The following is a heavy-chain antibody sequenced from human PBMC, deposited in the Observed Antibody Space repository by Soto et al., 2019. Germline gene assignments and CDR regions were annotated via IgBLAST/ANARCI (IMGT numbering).Heavy chain of an antibody. CDR3: VELRGVSGWSFDY. D-gene: IGHD6-19*01. J-gene: IGHJ4*02. CDR2: ITGSGGNT. Sequence: GGSLGLSCAASGFSFSSYAMRWVRQAPGKGLEWVSSITGSGGNTHYADSVKGRFTISRDNSKNTIYLQMSSLRADDTAVYYCVELRGVSGWSFDYWGQGTVVTVSS. V-gene: IGHV3-23*01. CDR1: GFSFSSYA.